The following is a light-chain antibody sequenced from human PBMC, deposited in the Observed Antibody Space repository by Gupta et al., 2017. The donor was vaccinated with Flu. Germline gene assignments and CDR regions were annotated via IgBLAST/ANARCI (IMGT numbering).Light chain of an antibody. Sequence: QSPMPQPSSVAGPPGTSSTTSCVETSSDDGGFNYDSWYQQHPGKAPKLMNDDVKGRPSGVSNRVSGSKSGNTASLTIAGLQAEDEAYYYCSSYTTSSTSVFGGGTKVTVL. V-gene: IGLV2-14*01. CDR1: SSDDGGFNY. CDR3: SSYTTSSTSV. J-gene: IGLJ2*01. CDR2: DVK.